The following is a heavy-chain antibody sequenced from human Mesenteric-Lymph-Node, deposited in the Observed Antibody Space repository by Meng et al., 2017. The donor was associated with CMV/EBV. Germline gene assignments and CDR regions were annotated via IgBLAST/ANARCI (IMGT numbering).Heavy chain of an antibody. V-gene: IGHV3-30*02. CDR1: GFTFSSRG. D-gene: IGHD3-3*02. J-gene: IGHJ4*02. CDR3: VKEISGIRDY. CDR2: IQFDGSDI. Sequence: GESLKISCAASGFTFSSRGMHWVRQAPGKGLEWVAFIQFDGSDINYGDSVKGRLTISRDNSKNTLYLQMNSPRTEDTALYYCVKEISGIRDYWGQGTLVTVSS.